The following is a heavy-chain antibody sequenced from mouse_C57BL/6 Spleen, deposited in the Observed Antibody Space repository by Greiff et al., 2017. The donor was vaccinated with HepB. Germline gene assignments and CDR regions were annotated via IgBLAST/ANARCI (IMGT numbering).Heavy chain of an antibody. V-gene: IGHV1-78*01. CDR1: GYTFTDHT. CDR3: ARWITTVEYAMDY. J-gene: IGHJ4*01. CDR2: IYTRDGST. Sequence: QVQLQHSDAELVKPGASVKISCKVSGYTFTDHTIHWMKQRPEPGLEWIGYIYTRDGSTKYNEKFKGKATLTADKSYSTAYMQLNSLTSEDSAVYFCARWITTVEYAMDYWGQGTSVTVSS. D-gene: IGHD1-1*01.